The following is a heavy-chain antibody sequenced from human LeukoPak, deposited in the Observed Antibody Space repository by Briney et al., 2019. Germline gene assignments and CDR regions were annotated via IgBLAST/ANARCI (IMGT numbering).Heavy chain of an antibody. CDR2: ISYDGSNK. J-gene: IGHJ6*02. CDR1: GFTFSSYA. V-gene: IGHV3-30-3*01. D-gene: IGHD2-15*01. CDR3: ARDHSGYCSGGSCYGRAYYYYGMDV. Sequence: PGRSLRLSCAASGFTFSSYAMHWVRQGPGKGLEWVAVISYDGSNKYYADSAKGRFTISRDNSKNTLYLQMNSLRAEDTAVYYCARDHSGYCSGGSCYGRAYYYYGMDVWGQGTTVTVSS.